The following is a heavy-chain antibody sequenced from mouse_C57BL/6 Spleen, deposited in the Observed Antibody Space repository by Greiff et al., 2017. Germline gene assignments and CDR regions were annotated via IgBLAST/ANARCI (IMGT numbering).Heavy chain of an antibody. CDR3: ARRWSEIYFDY. Sequence: QVQLKESGPELVKPGASVKISCKASGYTFTDYYINWVKQRPGQGLEWIGWLYPGSGNTKYNEKFKGKATLTVDTSSSTAYMQLSSLTSEVSAVYFCARRWSEIYFDYWGQGTTLTVSS. D-gene: IGHD1-1*02. CDR2: LYPGSGNT. CDR1: GYTFTDYY. V-gene: IGHV1-84*01. J-gene: IGHJ2*01.